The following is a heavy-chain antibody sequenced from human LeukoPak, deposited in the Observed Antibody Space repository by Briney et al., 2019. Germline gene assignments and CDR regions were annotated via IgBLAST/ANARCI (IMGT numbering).Heavy chain of an antibody. J-gene: IGHJ4*02. CDR3: AKDTPDDIAVAAPYFDY. V-gene: IGHV3-23*01. CDR1: GFTFSIYA. D-gene: IGHD6-19*01. CDR2: ISASTGRT. Sequence: GGSLRLSCAASGFTFSIYAMSWVRQAPGEGLEWVSAISASTGRTYYGDSVKGRFTISRDNSKNTLYLQMNSLSAEHTAVYYCAKDTPDDIAVAAPYFDYWGQGTLVTVSS.